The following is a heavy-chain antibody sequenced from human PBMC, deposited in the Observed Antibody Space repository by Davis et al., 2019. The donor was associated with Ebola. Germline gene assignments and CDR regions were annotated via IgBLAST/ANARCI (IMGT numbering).Heavy chain of an antibody. CDR1: GGSISSGGYY. CDR3: ARVVKGTVVAPFDY. V-gene: IGHV4-31*03. Sequence: SETLSLTCTASGGSISSGGYYWSWIRQHPGKGLEWIGYIYYSGSTYYNPSLKSRVTISVDTSKNQFSLKLSSVTAADTAVYYCARVVKGTVVAPFDYWGQGTLVTVSS. D-gene: IGHD4-23*01. CDR2: IYYSGST. J-gene: IGHJ4*02.